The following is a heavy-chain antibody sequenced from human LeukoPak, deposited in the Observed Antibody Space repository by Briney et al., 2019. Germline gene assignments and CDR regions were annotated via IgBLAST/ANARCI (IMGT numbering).Heavy chain of an antibody. V-gene: IGHV1-69*06. J-gene: IGHJ4*02. Sequence: SVKVSCKASGGTFSSYAISWVRQAPGQGLEWMGGIIPIFGTANYAQKFQGRVTITADKSTSTAYMELSSLRSEDTAVYYCATVPSYSSTIPFDYWGQGTLVTVSS. CDR3: ATVPSYSSTIPFDY. CDR2: IIPIFGTA. CDR1: GGTFSSYA. D-gene: IGHD6-13*01.